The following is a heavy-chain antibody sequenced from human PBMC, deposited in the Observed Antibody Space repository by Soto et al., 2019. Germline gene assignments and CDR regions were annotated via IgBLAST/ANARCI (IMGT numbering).Heavy chain of an antibody. CDR1: GFRFSDYW. CDR3: ARDASGWSAF. Sequence: GGSLRLSCATSGFRFSDYWMSWVRQAPGKGLEWVANMSPGGSETYYVDSVKGRFTISRDNVGNSLYLQVNSLRAEDTAVYYCARDASGWSAFWGQGTLVTVSS. D-gene: IGHD6-19*01. CDR2: MSPGGSET. V-gene: IGHV3-7*04. J-gene: IGHJ4*02.